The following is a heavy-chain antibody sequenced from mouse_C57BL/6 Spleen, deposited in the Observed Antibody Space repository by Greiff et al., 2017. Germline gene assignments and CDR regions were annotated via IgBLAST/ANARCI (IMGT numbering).Heavy chain of an antibody. Sequence: VQLQQSGAELVRPGASVKLSCTASGFNIKDYYMHWVKQRPEQGLEWIGRLDPEDGDTEYAPKFQGKATMTADTSSNTAYLQLSSLTSEDTAVYYCTTEYDYDRAWFAYWGQGTLVTVSA. D-gene: IGHD2-4*01. J-gene: IGHJ3*01. V-gene: IGHV14-1*01. CDR2: LDPEDGDT. CDR1: GFNIKDYY. CDR3: TTEYDYDRAWFAY.